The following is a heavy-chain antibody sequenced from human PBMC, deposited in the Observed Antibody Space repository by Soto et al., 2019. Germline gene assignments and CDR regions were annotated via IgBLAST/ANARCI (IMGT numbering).Heavy chain of an antibody. D-gene: IGHD3-16*01. Sequence: PGGSLRLCCAASGFKFSSYAMSWVRQAPGKGLEWVSLISATGGGTYYADSVKGRFTISRDNSDNTLYLQVHSLRAEDTAVYYCAKDRRAGGNSAFYFDFWGQGAQVTVSS. V-gene: IGHV3-23*01. CDR1: GFKFSSYA. CDR2: ISATGGGT. CDR3: AKDRRAGGNSAFYFDF. J-gene: IGHJ5*01.